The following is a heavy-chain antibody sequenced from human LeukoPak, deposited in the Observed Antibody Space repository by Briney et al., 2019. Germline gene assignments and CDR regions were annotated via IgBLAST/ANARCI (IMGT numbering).Heavy chain of an antibody. Sequence: GRSLRLSCAASGFTSSSYAMHWVRQAPGKGLEWVAVISYDGSNKYYADSAKGRFTISRDNSKNTLYLQMNSLRAEDTAVYYCAREEDSSSSCFDYWGQGTLVTVSS. J-gene: IGHJ4*02. V-gene: IGHV3-30-3*01. CDR3: AREEDSSSSCFDY. D-gene: IGHD6-6*01. CDR1: GFTSSSYA. CDR2: ISYDGSNK.